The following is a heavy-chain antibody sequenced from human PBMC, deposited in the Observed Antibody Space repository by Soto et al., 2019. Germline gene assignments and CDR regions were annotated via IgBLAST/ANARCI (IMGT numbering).Heavy chain of an antibody. D-gene: IGHD3-22*01. Sequence: QVQLQQWGAGLLKPSETLSLTCAVYGGSFSGYYWSWIRQPPGKGLEWIGEINHSGSTNYNPSLKSRVTISVDTSKNQFSLKLSSVTAAETAVYYCARVGYYDSSGYYSRPPFDYWGQGTLVTVSS. CDR3: ARVGYYDSSGYYSRPPFDY. CDR1: GGSFSGYY. J-gene: IGHJ4*02. CDR2: INHSGST. V-gene: IGHV4-34*01.